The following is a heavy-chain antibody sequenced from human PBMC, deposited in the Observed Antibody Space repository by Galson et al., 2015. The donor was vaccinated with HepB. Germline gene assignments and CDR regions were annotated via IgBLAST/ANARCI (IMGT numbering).Heavy chain of an antibody. CDR1: GFTFSNYA. CDR2: ISGTAGGSGGST. D-gene: IGHD2-15*01. V-gene: IGHV3-23*01. Sequence: SLRLSCAASGFTFSNYAMSWVRQALGKGLEWVATISGTAGGSGGSTFYADSVKGRFTISRDNSKSTLYLQMNSLRDEDTAVYYCAKGDRQIVAPPSDNWGQGTLVTVSS. J-gene: IGHJ4*02. CDR3: AKGDRQIVAPPSDN.